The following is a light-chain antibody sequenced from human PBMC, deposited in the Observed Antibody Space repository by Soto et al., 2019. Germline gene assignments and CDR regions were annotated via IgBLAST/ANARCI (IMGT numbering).Light chain of an antibody. J-gene: IGLJ3*02. CDR3: AVWDDSLNGWV. V-gene: IGLV1-44*01. CDR2: TND. CDR1: SSNIGSNT. Sequence: QSVLTQPPSASGTPGQRVTISCSGSSSNIGSNTVNWYQQLPGTAPKLLIYTNDRRPSGVPDRFSGSKSGTSASLAISGLQSEDEADYYCAVWDDSLNGWVFGGGPKLTVL.